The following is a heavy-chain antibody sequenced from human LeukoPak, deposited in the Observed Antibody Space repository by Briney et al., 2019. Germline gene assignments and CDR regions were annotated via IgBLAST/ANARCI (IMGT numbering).Heavy chain of an antibody. V-gene: IGHV4-59*12. D-gene: IGHD1-26*01. CDR1: GDSISNYY. CDR2: IYYSGTT. Sequence: SETLSLTCTVYGDSISNYYWSWIRQPPGKGLEWIGYIYYSGTTNYNPSLKSRVTISVDTSKNQFSLKLGSVTAADTAVYYCAREANWGQGTLVTVSS. J-gene: IGHJ4*02. CDR3: AREAN.